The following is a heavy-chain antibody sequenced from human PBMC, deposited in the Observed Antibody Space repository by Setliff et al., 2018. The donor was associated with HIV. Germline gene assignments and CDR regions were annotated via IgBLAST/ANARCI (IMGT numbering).Heavy chain of an antibody. J-gene: IGHJ3*02. CDR1: GGSISSRNW. V-gene: IGHV4-4*02. Sequence: SETLSLTCAVSGGSISSRNWWSWVRQPPGKGLEWIGEIYHSGSTNYNPSLKSRVTISVDKSKNQFSLKLSSVTAADTAVYYCARLTYCGPNCQSVGIGRAAFDIWGQGTRVTVSS. D-gene: IGHD2-21*01. CDR2: IYHSGST. CDR3: ARLTYCGPNCQSVGIGRAAFDI.